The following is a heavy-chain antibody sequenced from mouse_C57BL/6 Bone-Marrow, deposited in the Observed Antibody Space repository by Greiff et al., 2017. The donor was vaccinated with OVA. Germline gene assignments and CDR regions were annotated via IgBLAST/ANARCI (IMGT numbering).Heavy chain of an antibody. CDR2: ISSGGSYT. J-gene: IGHJ4*01. CDR3: AREHYYGSTDDAMDY. D-gene: IGHD1-1*01. CDR1: GFTFSSYG. V-gene: IGHV5-6*01. Sequence: EVQGVESGGDLVKPGGSLKLSCAASGFTFSSYGMSWVRQTPDKRLEWVATISSGGSYTYYPDSVKGRFTISRDNAKKTLYLQMSSLKSEDTAMYYSAREHYYGSTDDAMDYWGQGTSVTVSS.